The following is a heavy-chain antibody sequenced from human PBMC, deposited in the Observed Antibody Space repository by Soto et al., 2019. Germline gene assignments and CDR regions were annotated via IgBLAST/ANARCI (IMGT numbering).Heavy chain of an antibody. CDR3: AKDKVPDGAWDIDY. CDR2: IIGGNGDT. J-gene: IGHJ4*02. V-gene: IGHV3-23*01. D-gene: IGHD4-17*01. Sequence: EVQLLESGGHLVQPGGSLRLSCVVSGFTFSQYTMNWVRQAPGKGLEWISGIIGGNGDTYCADSVKGRFTISRDNSKNTLFLQMDSLTVGDTAIYYCAKDKVPDGAWDIDYWGQGAPVTVSS. CDR1: GFTFSQYT.